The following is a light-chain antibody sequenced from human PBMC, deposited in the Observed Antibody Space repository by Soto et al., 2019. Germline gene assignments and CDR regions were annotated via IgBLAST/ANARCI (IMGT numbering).Light chain of an antibody. J-gene: IGKJ1*01. CDR2: GAS. CDR1: QSVSSK. Sequence: EIVLTQSRCTLSVSPGERASLSCRASQSVSSKLAWYQQKPGQAPRLLFYGASTGATGIPARFSGSGSETEITLSISSLQSEDFAVYYCQQYNNWPGTFGQGTKVEIK. CDR3: QQYNNWPGT. V-gene: IGKV3-15*01.